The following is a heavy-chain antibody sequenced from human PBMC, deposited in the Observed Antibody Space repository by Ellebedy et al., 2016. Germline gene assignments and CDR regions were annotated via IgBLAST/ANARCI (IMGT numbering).Heavy chain of an antibody. CDR3: ARDLGGATDY. Sequence: SETLSLXXDVSGGSISSSNWWTWVRQPPGKGLEWIGEIYHSGSTNYSPSLKSRVTISVDTSKNQFSLKLSSVTAADTAVYYCARDLGGATDYWGQGTLVTVSS. J-gene: IGHJ4*02. D-gene: IGHD1-26*01. V-gene: IGHV4-4*02. CDR2: IYHSGST. CDR1: GGSISSSNW.